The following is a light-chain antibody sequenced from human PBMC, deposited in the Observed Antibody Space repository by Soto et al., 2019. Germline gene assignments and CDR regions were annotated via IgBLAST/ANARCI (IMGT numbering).Light chain of an antibody. J-gene: IGKJ1*01. CDR3: QQYNNWPPWT. CDR2: GAS. V-gene: IGKV3-20*01. Sequence: EIVLTQSPGTLSLSPGERATLSCRASQSVSSSYLAWYQQKPGQAPRLLIYGASSRATGIPGRLSGSGSGTDFTLTISRLEPEDFAVYYCQQYNNWPPWTFGQGTKVDIK. CDR1: QSVSSSY.